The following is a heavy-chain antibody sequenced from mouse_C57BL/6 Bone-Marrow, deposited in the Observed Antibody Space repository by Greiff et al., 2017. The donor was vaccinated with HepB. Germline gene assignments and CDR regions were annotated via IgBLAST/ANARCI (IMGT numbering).Heavy chain of an antibody. CDR1: GYTFTSYW. V-gene: IGHV1-55*01. Sequence: VQLQQPGAELVKPGASVKMSCKASGYTFTSYWITWVKQRPGQGLEWIGDIYPGSGSTNYNEKFKSKATLTVDTSSNTAYLQLSSLTSEDTAVYYCTTTVVGVDYWGQGTTLTVSS. CDR3: TTTVVGVDY. D-gene: IGHD1-1*01. CDR2: IYPGSGST. J-gene: IGHJ2*01.